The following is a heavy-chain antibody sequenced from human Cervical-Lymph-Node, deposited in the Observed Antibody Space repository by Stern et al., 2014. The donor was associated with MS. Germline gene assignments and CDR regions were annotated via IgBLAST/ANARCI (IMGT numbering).Heavy chain of an antibody. V-gene: IGHV3-23*01. Sequence: EVQLLESGGGFIQPGGSLRLSCAASGFTFSNYAMSWVRQAPGKGLEWVSAIGGSGGSTYYADSVKGRFTIARDNSRNTLYLQMNSLRVEDTAVYYCAKDKRGDSLFDYWGQGTLVTVSS. CDR1: GFTFSNYA. D-gene: IGHD2-21*02. J-gene: IGHJ4*02. CDR3: AKDKRGDSLFDY. CDR2: IGGSGGST.